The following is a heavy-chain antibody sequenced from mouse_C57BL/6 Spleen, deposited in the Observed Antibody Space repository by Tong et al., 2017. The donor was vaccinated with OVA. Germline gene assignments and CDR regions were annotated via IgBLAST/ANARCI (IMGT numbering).Heavy chain of an antibody. D-gene: IGHD1-1*01. V-gene: IGHV1-81*01. CDR1: GYTFTSYG. Sequence: VQLQESGAELARPGASVKLSCKASGYTFTSYGISWVKQRTGQGLEWIGEIYPRSGNTYYNEKFKGKATLTADKSSSTAYMELRSLTSEDSAVYFCARSGVLLDYAMDYWGQGTTLTVSS. CDR3: ARSGVLLDYAMDY. J-gene: IGHJ2*01. CDR2: IYPRSGNT.